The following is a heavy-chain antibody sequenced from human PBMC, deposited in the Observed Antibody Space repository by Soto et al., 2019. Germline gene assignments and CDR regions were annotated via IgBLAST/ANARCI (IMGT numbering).Heavy chain of an antibody. D-gene: IGHD2-15*01. V-gene: IGHV3-21*01. Sequence: GGSLRLSCAASGFTFRSYSINWVRQAPGKGLEWVSSISSSSSYIYYADSVKGRFTISRDNAKNSLYLQMNSLRAEDTAVYYCARDSRVVVAATFDYWGQGTLVTVSS. CDR2: ISSSSSYI. CDR1: GFTFRSYS. J-gene: IGHJ4*02. CDR3: ARDSRVVVAATFDY.